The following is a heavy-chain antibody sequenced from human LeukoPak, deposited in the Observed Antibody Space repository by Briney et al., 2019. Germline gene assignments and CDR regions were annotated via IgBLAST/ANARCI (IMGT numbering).Heavy chain of an antibody. V-gene: IGHV4-59*01. Sequence: SETLSLTCTVSGGSISSYYWSWIRQPPGKGLEWIGYIYYSGSTNYNPSLKSRVTISADTSKNQFSLKLSSVTAADTAVYYCARDHRTHDAFDIWGQGTMVTVSS. J-gene: IGHJ3*02. CDR1: GGSISSYY. CDR3: ARDHRTHDAFDI. D-gene: IGHD2-2*01. CDR2: IYYSGST.